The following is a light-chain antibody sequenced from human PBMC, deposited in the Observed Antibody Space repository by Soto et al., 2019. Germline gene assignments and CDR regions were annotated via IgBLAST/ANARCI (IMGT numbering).Light chain of an antibody. J-gene: IGKJ3*01. CDR3: QQYNSYS. CDR2: KAS. CDR1: QSISTW. V-gene: IGKV1-5*03. Sequence: DIQMTQSPSTLSASVGDRVTITCRASQSISTWLAWYQQKPGKAPNLLIYKASSLESGVPSRFSGSGSGTEFTLTFSSLQPDDFATYYCQQYNSYSFGPGTKVDIK.